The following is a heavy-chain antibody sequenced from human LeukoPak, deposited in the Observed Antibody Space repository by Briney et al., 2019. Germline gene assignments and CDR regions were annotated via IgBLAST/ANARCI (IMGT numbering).Heavy chain of an antibody. CDR1: QFNFNKFG. D-gene: IGHD4-17*01. V-gene: IGHV3-23*01. Sequence: GGSLRLSCSTSQFNFNKFGMSWVRQAPGKVLERVSSISGNGGSTQYADSVQGRFAISRDNSKNTLYLQMNSLRAEDTAVYFCAKDPNGDFIGTFDIWGQGTMVTVSS. J-gene: IGHJ3*02. CDR3: AKDPNGDFIGTFDI. CDR2: ISGNGGST.